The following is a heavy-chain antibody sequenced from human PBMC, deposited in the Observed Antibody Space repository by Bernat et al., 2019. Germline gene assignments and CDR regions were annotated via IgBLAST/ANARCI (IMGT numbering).Heavy chain of an antibody. V-gene: IGHV5-10-1*03. CDR3: ARHFSSYSSSWNYFDY. D-gene: IGHD6-13*01. Sequence: EVQLVQSGAEVKKPGESLRISCKGSGYSFTSYWISWVRQMPGKGLEWMGRIDPSDSYTNYSPSFQGHVTISADKSISTAYLQWSSLKASDTAMYYCARHFSSYSSSWNYFDYWGQGTLVTVSS. CDR2: IDPSDSYT. J-gene: IGHJ4*02. CDR1: GYSFTSYW.